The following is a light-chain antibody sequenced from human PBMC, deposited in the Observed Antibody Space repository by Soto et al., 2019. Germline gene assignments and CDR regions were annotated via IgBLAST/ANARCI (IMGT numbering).Light chain of an antibody. CDR3: CSFEGRSTFEV. Sequence: QSALTQPASVSGSPGQSITISCTGTSSDVGSYNLVSWYQHHPGKAPKIIIYDGSKRPSGVSHRFSGSKSGNTAALTISGLQAEDEAVYYCCSFEGRSTFEVFGGGTKLTVL. V-gene: IGLV2-23*03. CDR2: DGS. J-gene: IGLJ3*02. CDR1: SSDVGSYNL.